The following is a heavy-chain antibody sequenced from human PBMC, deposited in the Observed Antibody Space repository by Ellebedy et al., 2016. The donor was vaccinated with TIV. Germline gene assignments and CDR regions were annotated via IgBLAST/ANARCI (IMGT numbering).Heavy chain of an antibody. Sequence: ASVKVSCKAPGVTFSSYGINWVRQAPGQGLEWMGGIIPMFATTNYAQKFQGRVTITADRFTSTAYMELTGLRSEDTAVYYCARHRGYYYYYGMDVWGQGTTVTVSS. CDR2: IIPMFATT. CDR1: GVTFSSYG. J-gene: IGHJ6*02. V-gene: IGHV1-69*06. CDR3: ARHRGYYYYYGMDV.